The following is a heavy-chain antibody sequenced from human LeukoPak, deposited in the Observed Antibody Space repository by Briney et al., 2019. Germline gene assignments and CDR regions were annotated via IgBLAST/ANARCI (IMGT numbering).Heavy chain of an antibody. Sequence: ASVKVSCKASGYTFIGHFMHWVRQAPGQGLEWMGIINPRGGSTSYTQKFQGRVTMTRDTSTSTVYMELSSLRSEDTAVYYCARVKSYYYDTSDKDAFDIWGQGTMVTVSS. CDR1: GYTFIGHF. D-gene: IGHD3-22*01. J-gene: IGHJ3*02. V-gene: IGHV1-46*01. CDR2: INPRGGST. CDR3: ARVKSYYYDTSDKDAFDI.